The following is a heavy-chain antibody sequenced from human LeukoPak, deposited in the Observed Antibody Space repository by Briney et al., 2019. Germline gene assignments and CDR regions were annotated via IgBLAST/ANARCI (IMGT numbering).Heavy chain of an antibody. V-gene: IGHV1-8*01. J-gene: IGHJ4*02. CDR2: MNPSSGNT. CDR3: ATHTYYYSSGSFAY. Sequence: ASVTVSCKASGYTFTSYDINWVRQATGQGPEWMGWMNPSSGNTGFAQWFQGRVTMTRDTSINTAYLELSSLTSEDTAVYYCATHTYYYSSGSFAYWGQGTLVTVSS. D-gene: IGHD3-10*01. CDR1: GYTFTSYD.